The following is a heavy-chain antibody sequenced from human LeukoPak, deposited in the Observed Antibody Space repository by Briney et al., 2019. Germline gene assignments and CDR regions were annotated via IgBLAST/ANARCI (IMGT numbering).Heavy chain of an antibody. D-gene: IGHD5-12*01. CDR2: INHSGST. J-gene: IGHJ6*03. Sequence: SETLSLTYAVYGGSFSAYYWSWIRQPPGKGLEWIGEINHSGSTNYNPSLKSRVVISVDTSKNQFSLNMNSVTAADTAVYYCASHRKGMGLRLPYYYYMDVWGKGTTVTVS. CDR3: ASHRKGMGLRLPYYYYMDV. V-gene: IGHV4-34*01. CDR1: GGSFSAYY.